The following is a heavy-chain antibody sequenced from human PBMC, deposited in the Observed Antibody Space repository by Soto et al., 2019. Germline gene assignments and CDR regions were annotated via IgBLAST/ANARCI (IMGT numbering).Heavy chain of an antibody. CDR3: ARGVAAAVPVDY. D-gene: IGHD6-13*01. Sequence: PSETLSLTCTVSGGSISSGGYYSSGVRQHPGKGLEWTGYIHYSGSTDYNPSLKSRVTISVDTSKDHCSLKLSSVTAADTAVYYCARGVAAAVPVDYWGQGTLVTVSS. CDR2: IHYSGST. CDR1: GGSISSGGYY. J-gene: IGHJ4*02. V-gene: IGHV4-31*03.